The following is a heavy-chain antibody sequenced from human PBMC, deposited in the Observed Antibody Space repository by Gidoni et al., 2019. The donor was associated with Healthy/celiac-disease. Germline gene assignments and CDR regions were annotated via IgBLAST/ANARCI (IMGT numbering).Heavy chain of an antibody. CDR1: GGTFSSYA. V-gene: IGHV1-69*01. Sequence: QVQLVQSGAEVKKPGSSVKVSCKAAGGTFSSYAISWVRQAPGQGLEWKGVIIPIFGKANYAQKVQGRVTITADESTSTADMELRSLRSEDTAVYYCARTHLNWFDPWGQGTLVTVSS. CDR2: IIPIFGKA. J-gene: IGHJ5*02. CDR3: ARTHLNWFDP.